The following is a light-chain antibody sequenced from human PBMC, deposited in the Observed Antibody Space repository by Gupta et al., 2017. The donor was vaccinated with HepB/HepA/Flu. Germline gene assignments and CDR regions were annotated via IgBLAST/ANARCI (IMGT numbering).Light chain of an antibody. CDR1: QNINTY. CDR3: HQSTSLPYT. V-gene: IGKV1-39*01. Sequence: DIQMTQSPSSLSASVGDRVTITCRASQNINTYLHWYQQKPGKAPKLLIYGASNLQTGVPSRFSGSGSGTDFALTISSLQPEDFADYYCHQSTSLPYTFGQGTRLEIK. CDR2: GAS. J-gene: IGKJ2*01.